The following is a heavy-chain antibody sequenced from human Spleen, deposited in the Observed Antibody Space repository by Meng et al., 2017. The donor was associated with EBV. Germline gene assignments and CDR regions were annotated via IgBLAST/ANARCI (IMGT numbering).Heavy chain of an antibody. J-gene: IGHJ4*02. V-gene: IGHV4-34*01. Sequence: QVQLTQWGAGLLKPSDALSLTCAVYGGSFSAYYWSWIRQPPGKGLEWIGEINHSGSTNYNPSLKSRVTISVDTSKNQFSLKLSSVTAADTAVYYCARRPDYYDSSGYPYPIDYWGQGTLVTVSS. CDR1: GGSFSAYY. CDR2: INHSGST. D-gene: IGHD3-22*01. CDR3: ARRPDYYDSSGYPYPIDY.